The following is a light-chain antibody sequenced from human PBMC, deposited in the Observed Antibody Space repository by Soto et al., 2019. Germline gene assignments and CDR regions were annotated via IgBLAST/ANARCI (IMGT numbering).Light chain of an antibody. Sequence: DIQMTQSPSTLSSSLGDRVTITCRASQSISSWLAWYQQKPGKAPKXLIYKASSLESGVPSRFSGSGSGTEFTLTISSLQPDDFATYYCQQYNSYWTFGQGTKVDI. V-gene: IGKV1-5*03. CDR1: QSISSW. J-gene: IGKJ1*01. CDR3: QQYNSYWT. CDR2: KAS.